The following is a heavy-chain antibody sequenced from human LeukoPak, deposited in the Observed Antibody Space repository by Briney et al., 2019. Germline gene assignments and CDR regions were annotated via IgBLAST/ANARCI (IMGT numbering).Heavy chain of an antibody. CDR1: GGTFSSYA. D-gene: IGHD3-9*01. CDR3: ARLSDILTGYYGY. V-gene: IGHV1-69*06. J-gene: IGHJ4*02. Sequence: SVKVSCKASGGTFSSYAISWVRQAPGQGLEWMGGIIPIFGTASYAQKFQGRVTITADKSTSTAYMELSSLRSEDTAVYYCARLSDILTGYYGYWGQGTLVTVSS. CDR2: IIPIFGTA.